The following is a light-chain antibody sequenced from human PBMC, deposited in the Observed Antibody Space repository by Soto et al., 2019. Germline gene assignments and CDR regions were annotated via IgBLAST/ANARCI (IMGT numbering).Light chain of an antibody. CDR1: QRVNSN. CDR2: RAS. Sequence: EIVMTQSPATLSVSPGERATLSCRASQRVNSNLARYQQKPGQAPSLIIYRASTRATGAAARFSGSVSGTEFTLTISRLQSEDFAVYYCQQYHNWPPYTFGQGTKLEIK. CDR3: QQYHNWPPYT. V-gene: IGKV3-15*01. J-gene: IGKJ2*01.